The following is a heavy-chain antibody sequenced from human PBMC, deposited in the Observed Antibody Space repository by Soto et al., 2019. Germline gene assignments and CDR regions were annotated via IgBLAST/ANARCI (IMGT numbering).Heavy chain of an antibody. CDR3: ARSSSSTYYYYYYMDV. Sequence: AASVKVSCKASGYTFTSYGISWVRQAPGQGLEWMGWISAYNGNTNYAQKLQGRVTMTTDTSTSTAYMELRSLRSDDTAVYYCARSSSSTYYYYYYMDVWGKGTTVTVSS. D-gene: IGHD6-13*01. CDR1: GYTFTSYG. CDR2: ISAYNGNT. J-gene: IGHJ6*03. V-gene: IGHV1-18*01.